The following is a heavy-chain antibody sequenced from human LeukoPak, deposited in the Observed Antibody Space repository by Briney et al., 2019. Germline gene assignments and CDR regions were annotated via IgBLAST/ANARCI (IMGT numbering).Heavy chain of an antibody. CDR3: AKGPPFGSGSYYT. V-gene: IGHV3-23*01. CDR2: ISGSGGST. Sequence: GGSLRLSCATSGFAFRKYAMNWVRQAPGKGLEWVSTISGSGGSTYYADSVKGRFTISRDNSKNTLDLQMNGLRAEDTAVYYCAKGPPFGSGSYYTRGQGTLVTVSS. D-gene: IGHD3-10*01. CDR1: GFAFRKYA. J-gene: IGHJ4*02.